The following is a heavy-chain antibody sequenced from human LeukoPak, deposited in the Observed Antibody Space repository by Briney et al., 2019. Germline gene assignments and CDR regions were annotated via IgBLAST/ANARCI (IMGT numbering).Heavy chain of an antibody. D-gene: IGHD2-15*01. J-gene: IGHJ4*02. CDR3: AKQLGYCSDGSCYFPY. Sequence: GGSLRLSCAASGFTFSSYAMHWVRQAPGKGLEWVAVISYDGSNKYYADPVKGRFSISRDNSKSTLCLQMNSLRAEDTAVYYCAKQLGYCSDGSCYFPYWGQGTPVTVSS. V-gene: IGHV3-30-3*02. CDR2: ISYDGSNK. CDR1: GFTFSSYA.